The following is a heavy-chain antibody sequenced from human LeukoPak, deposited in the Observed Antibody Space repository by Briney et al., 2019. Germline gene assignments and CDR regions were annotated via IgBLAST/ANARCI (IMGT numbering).Heavy chain of an antibody. CDR3: ARHFDGKGSFDF. D-gene: IGHD4-23*01. CDR2: ISSDGSDT. Sequence: GGSLRPSCAASGFNFASRWMHWVRQVPGKGLVWVSRISSDGSDTTYADSVKGRFTISRDNVKKIVYLQMRSLRVEDTAVYYCARHFDGKGSFDFWGQGTLVTVSS. V-gene: IGHV3-74*01. J-gene: IGHJ5*01. CDR1: GFNFASRW.